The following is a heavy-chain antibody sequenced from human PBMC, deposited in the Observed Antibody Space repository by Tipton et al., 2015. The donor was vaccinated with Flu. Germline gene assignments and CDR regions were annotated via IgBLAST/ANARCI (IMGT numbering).Heavy chain of an antibody. Sequence: LRLSCAVSGFTVSTNFMSWVRQAPGKGLEWVSIIYSGGTTYYADSVKGRFTISRDNSKNTLFLQMDSLRAEDTAVYYCAREFYESARHYYYGMDVWGQGTTVTVSS. V-gene: IGHV3-53*01. CDR2: IYSGGTT. J-gene: IGHJ6*02. CDR3: AREFYESARHYYYGMDV. D-gene: IGHD3-22*01. CDR1: GFTVSTNF.